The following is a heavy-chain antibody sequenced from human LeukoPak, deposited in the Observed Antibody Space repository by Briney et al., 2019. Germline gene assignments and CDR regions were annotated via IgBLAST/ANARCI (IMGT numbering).Heavy chain of an antibody. Sequence: GESLQIACKGSGYSFTSYWIGWVRPVPGKGLEWMGIIYPGDSDTRYSPSFQGQVTISADKSISTAYLQWSSLKASDTAMYYCARLGTTGTTSWFDPWGQGTLVTVSS. J-gene: IGHJ5*02. V-gene: IGHV5-51*01. CDR2: IYPGDSDT. D-gene: IGHD1-1*01. CDR1: GYSFTSYW. CDR3: ARLGTTGTTSWFDP.